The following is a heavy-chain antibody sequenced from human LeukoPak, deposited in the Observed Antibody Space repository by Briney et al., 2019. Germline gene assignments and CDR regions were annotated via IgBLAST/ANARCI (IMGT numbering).Heavy chain of an antibody. CDR2: ISYSGNSV. CDR3: ARGIDY. CDR1: GFIFNSYE. J-gene: IGHJ4*02. V-gene: IGHV3-48*03. Sequence: GGSLRLSCAASGFIFNSYEMNWVRQAPGKGLEWVSFISYSGNSVYYADSVKGRFTISRDTSKNMVFLQMNSLRVEDTAVYYCARGIDYWGRGTLVTVSS.